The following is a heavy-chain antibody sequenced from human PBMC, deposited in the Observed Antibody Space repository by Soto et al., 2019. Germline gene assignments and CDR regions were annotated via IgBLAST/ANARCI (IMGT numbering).Heavy chain of an antibody. CDR1: VFTVSSDY. CDR3: ARAFIGVAGYFDY. J-gene: IGHJ4*02. CDR2: IYSGGDT. Sequence: GGSLRLSCAASVFTVSSDYMSWVRRAPGKGLEWVSVIYSGGDTHYADSVKGGFTISRDNSKNTLYLQMNSLRAEDTAVYYCARAFIGVAGYFDYWGQGTLVTVSS. V-gene: IGHV3-66*01. D-gene: IGHD6-19*01.